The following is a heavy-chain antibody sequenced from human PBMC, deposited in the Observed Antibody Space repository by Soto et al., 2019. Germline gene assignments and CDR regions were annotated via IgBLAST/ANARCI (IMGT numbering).Heavy chain of an antibody. CDR3: VNGRGTYPFDF. V-gene: IGHV3-23*01. J-gene: IGHJ4*02. Sequence: GGSLRLSCAASGFSFSDYAMGWVREAPGEGLNWVSAISDSGINTYYPDSVKGRFTISRDNSKNTLYLQMNSLRAEDMAVYYCVNGRGTYPFDFWGEGTLVTVSS. CDR2: ISDSGINT. CDR1: GFSFSDYA. D-gene: IGHD1-26*01.